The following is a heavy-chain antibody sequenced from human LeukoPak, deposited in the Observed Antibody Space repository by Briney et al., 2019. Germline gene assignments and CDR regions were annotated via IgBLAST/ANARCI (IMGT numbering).Heavy chain of an antibody. D-gene: IGHD1-7*01. CDR2: ISGSGGST. CDR1: GFTFSSYA. V-gene: IGHV3-23*01. Sequence: PRGSLRLSCAASGFTFSSYAMSWVRQAPGKGLEWVSAISGSGGSTYYADSVKGRFTISRDNSKNTLYLQMNSLRAEDTAVYYCANGKLELSCFDYWGQGTLVTVSS. J-gene: IGHJ4*02. CDR3: ANGKLELSCFDY.